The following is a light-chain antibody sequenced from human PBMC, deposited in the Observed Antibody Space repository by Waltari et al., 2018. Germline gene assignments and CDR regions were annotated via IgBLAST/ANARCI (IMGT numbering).Light chain of an antibody. CDR1: QSVTSSY. CDR3: QQCDRSPLT. CDR2: GAS. Sequence: IVLTQSPGTLSLSPGERATLSCRASQSVTSSYLAWYQQKPAQAPRLLIYGASTRATGIPDRFSGSGSGTDFTLTISRLEPEDFAVYYCQQCDRSPLTFGGGTKVEIK. V-gene: IGKV3-20*01. J-gene: IGKJ4*01.